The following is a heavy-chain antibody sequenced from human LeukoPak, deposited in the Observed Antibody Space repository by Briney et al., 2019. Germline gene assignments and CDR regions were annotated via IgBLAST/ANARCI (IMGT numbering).Heavy chain of an antibody. CDR2: ISADGST. CDR1: GFTFASYA. D-gene: IGHD2-2*01. J-gene: IGHJ5*02. CDR3: VACSSTSCYGDRFDP. V-gene: IGHV3-23*01. Sequence: GGSLRLSCAASGFTFASYAMTWVRQAPGKGLEWVSSISADGSTYYADSVKGRFTISRDNSRDTFFLEMNSLRAEDTALYYCVACSSTSCYGDRFDPWGQGTLVTVSS.